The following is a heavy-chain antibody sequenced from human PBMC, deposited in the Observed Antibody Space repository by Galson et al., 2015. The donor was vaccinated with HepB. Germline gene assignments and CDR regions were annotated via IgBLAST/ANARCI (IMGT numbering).Heavy chain of an antibody. CDR2: IKQDGSEK. CDR1: GFTFSYYW. D-gene: IGHD6-6*01. V-gene: IGHV3-7*01. Sequence: SLRLSCAASGFTFSYYWMSWVRQAPGKGLEWVANIKQDGSEKYYVDSVKGRFTISRDNAKNSLFLQMNSLRAEDTAVYYCARRYSSSADFFDRWGQGTLVFVSS. CDR3: ARRYSSSADFFDR. J-gene: IGHJ4*02.